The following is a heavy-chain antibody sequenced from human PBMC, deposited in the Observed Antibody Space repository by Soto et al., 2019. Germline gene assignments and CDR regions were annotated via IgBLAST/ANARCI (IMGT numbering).Heavy chain of an antibody. D-gene: IGHD4-4*01. CDR1: GYTFTSYG. CDR2: ISAYNGNT. CDR3: ARNPTVLSYYYYYGMDV. V-gene: IGHV1-18*04. J-gene: IGHJ6*02. Sequence: ASVEVSCKASGYTFTSYGISWVRQAPGQGLEWMGWISAYNGNTNYAQKLQGRVTMTTDTSTSTAYMELRSLRSDDTAVYYCARNPTVLSYYYYYGMDVWGQGTTVTVSS.